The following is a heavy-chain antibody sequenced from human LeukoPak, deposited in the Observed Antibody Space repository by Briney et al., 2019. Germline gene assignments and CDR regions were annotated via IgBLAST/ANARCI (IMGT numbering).Heavy chain of an antibody. J-gene: IGHJ4*02. CDR2: ISSSGST. Sequence: SQTLSLTCTVSGDSISSGDYYWSWIRQPAGKGLEWIGRISSSGSTNYNPSLKSRVTMSVDTSKNQFSLKPSSVTAADTAVYYCARVPPPTFYGDYYFDYWGQGTLVTVSS. V-gene: IGHV4-61*02. CDR1: GDSISSGDYY. CDR3: ARVPPPTFYGDYYFDY. D-gene: IGHD4-17*01.